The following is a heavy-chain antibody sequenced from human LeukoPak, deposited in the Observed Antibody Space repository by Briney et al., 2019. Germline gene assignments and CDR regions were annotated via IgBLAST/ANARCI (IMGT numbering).Heavy chain of an antibody. J-gene: IGHJ4*02. D-gene: IGHD6-6*01. CDR2: IRYDGSNK. CDR1: GFTFSSYG. V-gene: IGHV3-30*02. CDR3: AKDIEYSSSSDY. Sequence: GGSLRLSCAASGFTFSSYGMHWVRQAPGKGLEWVAFIRYDGSNKYYADSVKGRFTISRDNSKNTLYLQMNGLRAEDTAVYYCAKDIEYSSSSDYWGQGTLVTVSS.